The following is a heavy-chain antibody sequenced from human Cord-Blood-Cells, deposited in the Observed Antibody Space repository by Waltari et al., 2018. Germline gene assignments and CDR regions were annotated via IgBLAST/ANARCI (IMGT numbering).Heavy chain of an antibody. D-gene: IGHD1-1*01. Sequence: QVQLQESGPGLVKPSETLSLTCTVSGGSISSYYWSWIRQPPGKGLEWIGYIYYSGSTNYNPSLKSRVTISVDTSKNQFSLKLSSVTAADTAVHYCARRGTTGTTGWFDPWGQGTLVTVSS. J-gene: IGHJ5*02. CDR2: IYYSGST. CDR1: GGSISSYY. V-gene: IGHV4-59*08. CDR3: ARRGTTGTTGWFDP.